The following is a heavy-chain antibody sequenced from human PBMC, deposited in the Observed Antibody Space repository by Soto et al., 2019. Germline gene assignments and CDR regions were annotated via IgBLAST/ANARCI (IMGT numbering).Heavy chain of an antibody. CDR1: GGSVTGHH. Sequence: SETLSLTCTVSGGSVTGHHWSWVRQPPGMGLEWIGYILNSGSAKYSPSLQSRVTISVDTSKNQFSLKLSSVTAADTAVYYCARHPQRITIAANWGQGTLVTVSS. D-gene: IGHD3-3*01. CDR2: ILNSGSA. V-gene: IGHV4-59*08. CDR3: ARHPQRITIAAN. J-gene: IGHJ4*02.